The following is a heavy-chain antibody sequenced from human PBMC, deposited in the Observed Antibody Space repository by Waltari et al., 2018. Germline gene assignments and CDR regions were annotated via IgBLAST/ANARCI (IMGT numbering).Heavy chain of an antibody. CDR3: ARDPGFSEFDL. V-gene: IGHV3-7*01. J-gene: IGHJ3*01. CDR1: GCTFNIYW. CDR2: INQDGIEI. Sequence: EVQLVESGGGLVQPGGSLRLSCAACGCTFNIYWMSWVRQAPGKGLEFMANINQDGIEISYVDSVKGRFTISRDNAKNSMSLQMSSLRAEDAAVYYCARDPGFSEFDLWGQGTLVSISA.